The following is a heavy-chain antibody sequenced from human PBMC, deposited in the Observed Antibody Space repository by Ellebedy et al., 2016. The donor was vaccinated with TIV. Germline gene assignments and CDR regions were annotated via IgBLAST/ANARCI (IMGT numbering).Heavy chain of an antibody. Sequence: SQTLSLTXXVSGGSISRYYWSWIRQPPGRGLEWIGYIYSSGTTNYNPSLKGRVTMSVDTSKNQFSLRLTSVTAADTAVYYCARTTAFDVWGQGTMVTVSS. CDR2: IYSSGTT. V-gene: IGHV4-59*01. CDR3: ARTTAFDV. J-gene: IGHJ3*01. CDR1: GGSISRYY. D-gene: IGHD1-14*01.